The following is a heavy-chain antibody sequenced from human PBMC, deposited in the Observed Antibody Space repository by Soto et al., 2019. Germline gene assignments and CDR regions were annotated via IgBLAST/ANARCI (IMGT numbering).Heavy chain of an antibody. D-gene: IGHD2-15*01. Sequence: GGSLRLSCAASGFTFSSYGMHWVRQAPGKGLEWVAVISYDGSNKYYADSVKGRFTISRDNSKNTLYLQMNSLRAEDTAVYYCAKAFFYRSGGSCYCDYWGQGTLVTVSS. J-gene: IGHJ4*02. CDR1: GFTFSSYG. CDR3: AKAFFYRSGGSCYCDY. V-gene: IGHV3-30*18. CDR2: ISYDGSNK.